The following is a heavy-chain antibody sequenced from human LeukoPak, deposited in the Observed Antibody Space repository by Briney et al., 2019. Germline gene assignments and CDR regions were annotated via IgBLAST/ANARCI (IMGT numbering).Heavy chain of an antibody. CDR3: ARGSYYDYVWGGYRYFDY. J-gene: IGHJ4*02. V-gene: IGHV1-18*04. D-gene: IGHD3-16*02. Sequence: ASVKVSCKASGYTFTSYGISWVRQAPGQGLEWMGWISAYNGNTNYAQKLQGRVTMTTDTSTSTAYMELRSLRSDDTAVYYCARGSYYDYVWGGYRYFDYWGQGTLVTVSS. CDR2: ISAYNGNT. CDR1: GYTFTSYG.